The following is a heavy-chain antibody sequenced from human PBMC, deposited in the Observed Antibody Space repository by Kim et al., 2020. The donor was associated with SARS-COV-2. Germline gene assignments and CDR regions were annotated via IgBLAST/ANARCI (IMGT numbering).Heavy chain of an antibody. V-gene: IGHV3-21*01. CDR2: ISSSSSYI. CDR3: ARGRVVAATPQRNWRWTNDAFDI. CDR1: GFTFSSYS. Sequence: GGSLRLSCAASGFTFSSYSMNWVRQAPGKGLEWVSSISSSSSYIYYADSVKGRFTISRDNAKNSLYLQMNSLRAEDTAVYYCARGRVVAATPQRNWRWTNDAFDIWGQGTMVTVSS. D-gene: IGHD2-15*01. J-gene: IGHJ3*02.